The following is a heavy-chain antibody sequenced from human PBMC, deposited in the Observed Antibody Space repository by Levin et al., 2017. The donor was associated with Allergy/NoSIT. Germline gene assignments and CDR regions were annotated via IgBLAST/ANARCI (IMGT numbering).Heavy chain of an antibody. D-gene: IGHD4-11*01. CDR2: ISSRSSNI. Sequence: GGSLRLSCAASGFTFSNYSMNWVRQAPGKGLEWVSSISSRSSNIYYADSVKGRFTISRDNAKNSLYLQTNSLRAEDTAVYYCARDSTAVSSDYWGQGTLVTVSS. CDR3: ARDSTAVSSDY. CDR1: GFTFSNYS. V-gene: IGHV3-21*01. J-gene: IGHJ4*02.